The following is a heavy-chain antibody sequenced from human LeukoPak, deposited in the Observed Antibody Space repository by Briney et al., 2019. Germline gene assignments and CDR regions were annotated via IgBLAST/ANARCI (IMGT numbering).Heavy chain of an antibody. Sequence: KPSETLSLTCAVYGGSFSGYYWSWIRQPPGKGLEWIGEINHSGSTNYNPSLKSRVTISVDTSKNQFSLKLSSVTAADTAVYYCARGTDIVVVVAANAGYYFDYWGQGTLVTLSS. J-gene: IGHJ4*02. D-gene: IGHD2-15*01. CDR2: INHSGST. CDR3: ARGTDIVVVVAANAGYYFDY. CDR1: GGSFSGYY. V-gene: IGHV4-34*01.